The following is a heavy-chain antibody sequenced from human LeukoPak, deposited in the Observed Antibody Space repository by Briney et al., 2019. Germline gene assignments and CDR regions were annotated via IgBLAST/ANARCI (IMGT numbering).Heavy chain of an antibody. D-gene: IGHD1-1*01. Sequence: GGSLRLSCAASGFTFSEYDMHGVRQAIGKGREWVSAIGTVGVTYDTGSVKGRFTISRENAKNSLYLQMNSLRAGDTAVYYCARVAKERVGGVYYFDYWGQGTLVTVSS. V-gene: IGHV3-13*01. CDR1: GFTFSEYD. J-gene: IGHJ4*02. CDR3: ARVAKERVGGVYYFDY. CDR2: IGTVGVT.